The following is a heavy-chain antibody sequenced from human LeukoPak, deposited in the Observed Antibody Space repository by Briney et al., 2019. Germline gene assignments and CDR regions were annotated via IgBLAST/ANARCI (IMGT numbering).Heavy chain of an antibody. J-gene: IGHJ4*02. CDR1: GGSISSGGYY. Sequence: PSQTLSLTCTVSGGSISSGGYYWSWIRQPPGKGLEWIGYIYYSGSSNYNPSLKSRVTISVDTSKNQFSLKLSSVTAADCARLEWGSDWYFDYWGQGTLVTVSS. CDR3: GSDWYFDY. D-gene: IGHD6-19*01. V-gene: IGHV4-61*08. CDR2: IYYSGSS.